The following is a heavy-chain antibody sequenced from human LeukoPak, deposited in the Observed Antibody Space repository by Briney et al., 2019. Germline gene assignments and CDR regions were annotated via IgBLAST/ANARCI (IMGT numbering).Heavy chain of an antibody. V-gene: IGHV5-51*01. CDR3: ARHSAGSAAELDF. CDR1: GYSFTNYW. D-gene: IGHD1-7*01. Sequence: GESLKISCQVSGYSFTNYWIGWVRQMPGKGLEWMGIIYPGDSDTRYSPSSQGQVTTSADKSISTAYLQWNSLKASDTAMYYCARHSAGSAAELDFWGQGTLVTVSS. CDR2: IYPGDSDT. J-gene: IGHJ4*02.